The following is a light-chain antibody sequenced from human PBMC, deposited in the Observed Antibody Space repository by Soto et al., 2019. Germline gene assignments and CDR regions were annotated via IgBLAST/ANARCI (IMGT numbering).Light chain of an antibody. V-gene: IGKV1-5*03. Sequence: DIQMTQSPSTLSASVGDRVTITCWASQSISNWLAWYQQKPGKAPKLLIYKASSLQSGVPSRFSGSGSGTEFTLTISSLQPDDFATYYCQQFYSYSRTFGQGTKVEIK. CDR3: QQFYSYSRT. CDR1: QSISNW. CDR2: KAS. J-gene: IGKJ1*01.